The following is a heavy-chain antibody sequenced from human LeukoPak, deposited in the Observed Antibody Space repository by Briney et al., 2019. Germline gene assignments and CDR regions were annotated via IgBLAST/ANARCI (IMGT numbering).Heavy chain of an antibody. CDR2: VYPGDSDT. Sequence: GESLKISCKGSGYSCTSYWSGWVRQMPGKGLEWMGIVYPGDSDTRYSPSFQGQVTISADKSISTAYLQWSSLKASDTAMYYCARHRYGDYVLNWGQGTLVTVPS. V-gene: IGHV5-51*01. D-gene: IGHD4-17*01. CDR3: ARHRYGDYVLN. J-gene: IGHJ4*02. CDR1: GYSCTSYW.